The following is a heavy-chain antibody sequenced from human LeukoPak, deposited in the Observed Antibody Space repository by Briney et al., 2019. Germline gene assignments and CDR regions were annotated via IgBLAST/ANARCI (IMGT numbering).Heavy chain of an antibody. D-gene: IGHD3-22*01. CDR3: ARLLYYFDSSGSYYAPKAFDI. J-gene: IGHJ3*02. Sequence: GESLKISCKGSGYNFISYWIGWVRQMPGNGLEWMGIIYPGDSDTRYNPSFQGQVTISADKSISTAYLHWSSLKASDTAIYYCARLLYYFDSSGSYYAPKAFDIWGQGTMVTVSS. CDR1: GYNFISYW. V-gene: IGHV5-51*01. CDR2: IYPGDSDT.